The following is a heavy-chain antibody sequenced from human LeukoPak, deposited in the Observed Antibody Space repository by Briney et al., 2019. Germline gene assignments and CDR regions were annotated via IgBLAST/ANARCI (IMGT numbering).Heavy chain of an antibody. V-gene: IGHV1-69*01. D-gene: IGHD6-19*01. CDR3: ATSRSGWYYFDY. CDR2: IIPIFGTA. Sequence: SVKVSCKASGGTFSSYAISWVRQAPGQGLEWMGGIIPIFGTANYAQKFQGRVTITADESTSTAYMELSGLRSEDTAVYYCATSRSGWYYFDYWGQGTLVTVSS. CDR1: GGTFSSYA. J-gene: IGHJ4*02.